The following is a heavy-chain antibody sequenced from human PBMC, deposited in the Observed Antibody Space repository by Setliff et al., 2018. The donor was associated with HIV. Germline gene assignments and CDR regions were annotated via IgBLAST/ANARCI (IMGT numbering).Heavy chain of an antibody. J-gene: IGHJ4*02. CDR3: ARQPLYNDYDGRSYYFDY. CDR1: GYSISSGCY. D-gene: IGHD5-12*01. V-gene: IGHV4-38-2*01. Sequence: PSETLSLTCAVSGYSISSGCYWGWIRQPPGKGLEWIGSMYHTGSTYYSPSLNSRFTISVDTSKNQFSLKLRSVTAADTAVYYCARQPLYNDYDGRSYYFDYWGQGSLVTVSA. CDR2: MYHTGST.